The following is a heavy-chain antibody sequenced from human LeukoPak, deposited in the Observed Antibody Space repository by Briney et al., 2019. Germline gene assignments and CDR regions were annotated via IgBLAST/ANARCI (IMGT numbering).Heavy chain of an antibody. J-gene: IGHJ4*02. D-gene: IGHD6-19*01. Sequence: PGGSVRLSCAVSGFPVSSNFMSWVRQAPGKGLQSVSIMYSGGSTDYADAVRGRFSISRDSSQNTVSLQMNSLRVEDTAVYYCARGDGSGWPLDEWGQGTLVTVSS. CDR1: GFPVSSNF. V-gene: IGHV3-53*01. CDR3: ARGDGSGWPLDE. CDR2: MYSGGST.